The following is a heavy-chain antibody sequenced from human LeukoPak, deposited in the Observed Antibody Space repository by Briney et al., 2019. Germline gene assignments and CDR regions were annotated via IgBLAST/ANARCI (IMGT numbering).Heavy chain of an antibody. J-gene: IGHJ6*03. D-gene: IGHD4-23*01. V-gene: IGHV4-59*11. CDR3: ARRSSGGNDYHYDYYYMDV. CDR2: IHYTGST. CDR1: GDSISSHY. Sequence: SETLSLTCTVSGDSISSHYWSWIRQAPVKGLEWIGYIHYTGSTNYNPSLRSRVTISVDTSKNQFSLRLSSVTAADTAVYYCARRSSGGNDYHYDYYYMDVWGKGTTVTVSS.